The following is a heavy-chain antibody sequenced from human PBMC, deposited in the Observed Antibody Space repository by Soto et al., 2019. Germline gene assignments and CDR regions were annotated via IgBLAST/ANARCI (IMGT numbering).Heavy chain of an antibody. V-gene: IGHV1-69*06. Sequence: QVQLEQSGSEVQKSGSSVKVSCKASGYSFSSHAITWVRQAPGQGLEWMGGIIPVFGTPTYAQKFQGRLTISADKSTHTSSLALRSLRSEDTAAYYCGRGGALSTSWYWGDGLDSWGQGTQVTVSS. CDR1: GYSFSSHA. CDR2: IIPVFGTP. CDR3: GRGGALSTSWYWGDGLDS. D-gene: IGHD6-13*01. J-gene: IGHJ4*02.